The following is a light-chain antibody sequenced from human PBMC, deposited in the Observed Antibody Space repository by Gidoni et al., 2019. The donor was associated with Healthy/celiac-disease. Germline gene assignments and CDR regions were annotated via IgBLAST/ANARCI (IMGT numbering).Light chain of an antibody. CDR2: DVS. V-gene: IGLV2-14*01. Sequence: QSALTPPASVSGSPGQSITISCTGTSSDVGGYNYVSWYQQHPGKAPKLMMYDVSNRPSGVSNRFSGSKSGNTASLTIAGLQAEDEADYYCSSYTSSSTPGVFGGGTKLTVL. CDR1: SSDVGGYNY. J-gene: IGLJ2*01. CDR3: SSYTSSSTPGV.